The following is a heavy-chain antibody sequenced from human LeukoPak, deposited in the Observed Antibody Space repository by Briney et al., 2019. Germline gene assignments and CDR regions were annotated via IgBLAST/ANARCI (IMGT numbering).Heavy chain of an antibody. CDR2: IIPIFGTA. V-gene: IGHV1-69*13. D-gene: IGHD6-6*01. J-gene: IGHJ6*03. Sequence: SVKVSCKASGGTFSSYAISWVRQAPGQGLEWMGGIIPIFGTANYAQKFQGRVTITADESTSTAYMELSSLRSEDTAVYYCARDGGVAARPDYYYYMDVWGKGTTVTVSS. CDR3: ARDGGVAARPDYYYYMDV. CDR1: GGTFSSYA.